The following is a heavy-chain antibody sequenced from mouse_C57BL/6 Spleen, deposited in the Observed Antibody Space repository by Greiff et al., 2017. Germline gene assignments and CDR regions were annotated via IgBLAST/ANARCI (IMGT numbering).Heavy chain of an antibody. CDR1: GYAFSSYW. D-gene: IGHD1-1*01. CDR2: IYPGDGDT. CDR3: ARRIYYYGSSPYYYAMDY. Sequence: VQLQQSGAELVKPGASVKISCKASGYAFSSYWMNWVKQRPGKGLEWIGQIYPGDGDTNYNGKFKGKATLTADKSSSTAYMQLSSLTSEDSAVYFCARRIYYYGSSPYYYAMDYWGQGTSVTVSS. V-gene: IGHV1-80*01. J-gene: IGHJ4*01.